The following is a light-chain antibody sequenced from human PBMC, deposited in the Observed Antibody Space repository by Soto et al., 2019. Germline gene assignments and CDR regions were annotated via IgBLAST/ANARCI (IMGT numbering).Light chain of an antibody. V-gene: IGLV2-23*01. CDR3: CSYAGSSTWV. J-gene: IGLJ3*02. CDR2: EGS. Sequence: QSVLTQPASVSGSPGQSITISCTGTSSDVGSYNLVSWYQQHPGKAPKLMIYEGSKRTSGVSNRFSGSKSGNTASLTISGLQAEDEAAYYCCSYAGSSTWVLGGGTKVTVL. CDR1: SSDVGSYNL.